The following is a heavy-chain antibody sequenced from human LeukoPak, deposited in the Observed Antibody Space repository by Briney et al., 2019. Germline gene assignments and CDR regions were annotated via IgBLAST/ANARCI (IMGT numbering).Heavy chain of an antibody. CDR1: GYTFTGYY. V-gene: IGHV1-2*02. Sequence: ASVKVSCKASGYTFTGYYMHWVRQAPGQGLEWMGWINPNSGDTNYAQKFQGRVTMTRDTSISTAYMELSRLRSDDTAVYYCARERRLDRNWFDPWGQGTLVTVSS. J-gene: IGHJ5*02. D-gene: IGHD5-12*01. CDR3: ARERRLDRNWFDP. CDR2: INPNSGDT.